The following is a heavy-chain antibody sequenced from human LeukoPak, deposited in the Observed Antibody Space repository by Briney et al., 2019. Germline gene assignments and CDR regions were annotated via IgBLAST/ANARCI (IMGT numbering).Heavy chain of an antibody. CDR2: ISSSSSYI. CDR3: ARDRGSSGWHFDY. V-gene: IGHV3-21*01. Sequence: GGSLRLSCAASGFTFSSYAMNWVRQAPGKGLEWVSSISSSSSYIYYADSVKGRFTISRDNAKNSLYLQMNSLRAEDTAVYYCARDRGSSGWHFDYWGQGTLVTVSS. CDR1: GFTFSSYA. D-gene: IGHD6-19*01. J-gene: IGHJ4*02.